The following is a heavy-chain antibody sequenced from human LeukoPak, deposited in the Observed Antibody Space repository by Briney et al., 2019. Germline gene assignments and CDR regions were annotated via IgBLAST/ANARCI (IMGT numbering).Heavy chain of an antibody. V-gene: IGHV1-2*06. CDR3: ARVIWYYDSSGYYIGDY. CDR2: INPNSGGT. CDR1: GYTFTGYY. J-gene: IGHJ4*02. D-gene: IGHD3-22*01. Sequence: ASVKVSCKASGYTFTGYYMHWVRQAPGQGLEWMGRINPNSGGTNYAQKFQGRVTMTRDTSISTAYMELSRLRSDDTAVYYCARVIWYYDSSGYYIGDYWGQGTLVTVSS.